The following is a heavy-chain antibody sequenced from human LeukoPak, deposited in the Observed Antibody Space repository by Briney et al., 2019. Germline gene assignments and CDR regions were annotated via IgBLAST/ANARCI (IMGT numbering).Heavy chain of an antibody. Sequence: SETLSLTCTVSGGSISSSSYYWGWIRQPPGKGXEWIGSIYYSGSTYYNPSLKSRVTISVDTSKNQFSLKLSSVTAADTAVYYCARTYDPYYYYYMDVWGKGTTVTVSS. J-gene: IGHJ6*03. D-gene: IGHD3-3*01. CDR3: ARTYDPYYYYYMDV. CDR2: IYYSGST. V-gene: IGHV4-39*07. CDR1: GGSISSSSYY.